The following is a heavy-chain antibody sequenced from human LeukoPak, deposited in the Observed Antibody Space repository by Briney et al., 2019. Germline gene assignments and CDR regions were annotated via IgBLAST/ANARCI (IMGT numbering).Heavy chain of an antibody. CDR2: ISCYNGDT. J-gene: IGHJ4*02. V-gene: IGHV1-18*01. CDR3: ARDPINTSGCYAHFDY. CDR1: GYTFTHHG. D-gene: IGHD6-19*01. Sequence: ASVKVSCKASGYTFTHHGITWVRQAPGQGLEWLGWISCYNGDTHYAQNLQGRVTMTTDTATTTAYMELRSLTSDDTAVYYCARDPINTSGCYAHFDYWGQGTLVTVSS.